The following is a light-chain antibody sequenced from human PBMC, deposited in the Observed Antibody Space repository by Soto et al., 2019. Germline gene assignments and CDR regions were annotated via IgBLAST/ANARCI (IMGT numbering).Light chain of an antibody. CDR1: SSNIGVNS. CDR3: AVWDDSLNGWV. J-gene: IGLJ3*02. CDR2: SNN. Sequence: SVLTQPPSASGTPGQRVTISCSGSSSNIGVNSVTWYQHLPGTAPKLLIYSNNQRPSGVPDRFSGSRSGTSASLAISGLQSEDEADYYCAVWDDSLNGWVFGGGTKVTVL. V-gene: IGLV1-44*01.